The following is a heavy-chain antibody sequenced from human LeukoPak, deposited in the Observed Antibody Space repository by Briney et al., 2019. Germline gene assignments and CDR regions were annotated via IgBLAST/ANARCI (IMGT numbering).Heavy chain of an antibody. J-gene: IGHJ2*01. D-gene: IGHD3/OR15-3a*01. CDR3: AKEFNVDLWFFDL. CDR1: GFTFNTDS. V-gene: IGHV3-30*18. CDR2: ISRGAGIM. Sequence: GRSLRLSCVASGFTFNTDSMHWVRQAPGKGLEWVAVISRGAGIMYYADSVKGRFTISRDNSQNTLYLHMNSLRTEDTAVYYCAKEFNVDLWFFDLWGRGTLVTVS.